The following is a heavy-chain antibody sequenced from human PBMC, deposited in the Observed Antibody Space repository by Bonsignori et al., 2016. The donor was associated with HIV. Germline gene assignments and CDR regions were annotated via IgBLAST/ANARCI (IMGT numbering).Heavy chain of an antibody. V-gene: IGHV5-51*01. J-gene: IGHJ4*02. Sequence: VRQMPGKGLEWMGIIYPGDSDTRYSPSFQGQVTISADKSISTAYLQWSSLKASDTAMYYCARHLPFYDSSGYYFDYWGQGTLVTVSS. CDR3: ARHLPFYDSSGYYFDY. CDR2: IYPGDSDT. D-gene: IGHD3-22*01.